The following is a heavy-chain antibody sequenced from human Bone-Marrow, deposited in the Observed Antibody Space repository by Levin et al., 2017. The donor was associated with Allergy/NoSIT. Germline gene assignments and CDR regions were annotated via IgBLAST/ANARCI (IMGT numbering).Heavy chain of an antibody. CDR1: GFSFSTFA. J-gene: IGHJ6*04. D-gene: IGHD1-26*01. Sequence: GGSLRLSCAASGFSFSTFAMTWVRQAPGKGLEWVSSISHSAYNTYYADSVRGRLTISRDDSKSTLYLQMSSLRADDTALYYCANAYISPGGGPYAMDVWGKGTMVTVSS. V-gene: IGHV3-23*01. CDR3: ANAYISPGGGPYAMDV. CDR2: ISHSAYNT.